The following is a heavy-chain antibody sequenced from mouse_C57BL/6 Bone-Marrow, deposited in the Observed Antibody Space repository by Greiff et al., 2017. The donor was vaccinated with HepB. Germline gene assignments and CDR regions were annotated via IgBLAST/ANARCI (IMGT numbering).Heavy chain of an antibody. CDR1: GFTFSDYG. V-gene: IGHV5-17*01. CDR2: ISSGSSTI. J-gene: IGHJ2*01. Sequence: EVKLVESGGGLVKPGGSLKLSCAASGFTFSDYGMHWVRQAPEKGLEWVAYISSGSSTIYYADTVKGRFTISRDNAKNTLFLQMTSLRSEDTAMYYCARDYYGSSYPIFDYWGQGTTLTVSS. CDR3: ARDYYGSSYPIFDY. D-gene: IGHD1-1*01.